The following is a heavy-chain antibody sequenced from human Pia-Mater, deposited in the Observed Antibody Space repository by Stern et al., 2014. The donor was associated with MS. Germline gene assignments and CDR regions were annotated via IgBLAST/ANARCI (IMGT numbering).Heavy chain of an antibody. CDR2: IIPVLGKA. Sequence: VQLVESGAEVKKPGSSVKVSCKASGGIFSSHATSWVRQAPGQGLEWMGGIIPVLGKADYAQKFQGRITITADESTSTVYMELSSLKSEDTAVYYCAGGGGGRISMTTAVLYGLDVWGQGTTVTVS. V-gene: IGHV1-69*01. CDR3: AGGGGGRISMTTAVLYGLDV. J-gene: IGHJ6*02. D-gene: IGHD3-22*01. CDR1: GGIFSSHA.